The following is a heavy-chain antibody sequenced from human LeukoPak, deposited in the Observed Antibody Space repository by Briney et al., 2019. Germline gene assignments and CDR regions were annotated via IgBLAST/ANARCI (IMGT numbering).Heavy chain of an antibody. CDR2: INPSGGST. J-gene: IGHJ1*01. Sequence: ASVKVSCKASGYTFTSYYMHWVRQATGQGLEWMGIINPSGGSTSYAQKFQGRVTMTRDTSTSTVYMELNSLRSEDTAVYYCARGRSIAARPGYFQHWGQGTLVTVAS. V-gene: IGHV1-46*01. CDR3: ARGRSIAARPGYFQH. CDR1: GYTFTSYY. D-gene: IGHD6-6*01.